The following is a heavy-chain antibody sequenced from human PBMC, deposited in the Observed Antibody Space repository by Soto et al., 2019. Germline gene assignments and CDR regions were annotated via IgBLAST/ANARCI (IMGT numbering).Heavy chain of an antibody. D-gene: IGHD2-15*01. V-gene: IGHV3-23*01. J-gene: IGHJ4*02. Sequence: EVQLLESGGGLVQPGGSLRLSCAASGFTFSSYAMSWVRQAPGKGLEWVSAISGSGGSTYYADSVKGRFTISRDNSKNTLYLQMNGLRAEDTAVYSCAKDHCSGGSCYLDYWGQGTLVTVSS. CDR3: AKDHCSGGSCYLDY. CDR2: ISGSGGST. CDR1: GFTFSSYA.